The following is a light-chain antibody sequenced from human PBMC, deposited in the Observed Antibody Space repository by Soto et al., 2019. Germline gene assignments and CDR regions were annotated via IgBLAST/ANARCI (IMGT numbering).Light chain of an antibody. V-gene: IGKV3-15*01. Sequence: ETVMTQSPATLSVSPGERATLSRRASQSVSNNSACHQQKPGQDPRLLIYDASTRATGITTRFSGRWSGTEFALTISSVQSEDFAVNCCHHYNDWRPWTLGQGTKGEIK. CDR1: QSVSNN. CDR2: DAS. J-gene: IGKJ1*01. CDR3: HHYNDWRPWT.